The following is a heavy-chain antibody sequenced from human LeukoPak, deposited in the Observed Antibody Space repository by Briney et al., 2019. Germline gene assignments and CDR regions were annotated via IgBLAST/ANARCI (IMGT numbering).Heavy chain of an antibody. Sequence: GASVKVSCKASGGTFSSYAISWVRQAPGQGLEWMGRIIPILGIANYAQKFQGRVTITADKSTSTAYMELTRLRSDDTAVYYCAKVNSGTYYAMLNFDSWGQGTLVTVSS. V-gene: IGHV1-69*04. CDR2: IIPILGIA. CDR3: AKVNSGTYYAMLNFDS. J-gene: IGHJ4*02. D-gene: IGHD1-26*01. CDR1: GGTFSSYA.